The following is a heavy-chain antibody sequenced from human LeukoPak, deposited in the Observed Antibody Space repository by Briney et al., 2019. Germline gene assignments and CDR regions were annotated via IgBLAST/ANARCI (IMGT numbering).Heavy chain of an antibody. CDR3: ARDRGYTRDY. Sequence: GGSLRLSCAASGFTFSTYWMHWVRQAPGKGLVWVSHIKSDGSSTSYADSVKGRFTITRDNAKNTLYLQMNSLRAEDTAVYFCARDRGYTRDYWGQGTRVTVSS. CDR1: GFTFSTYW. V-gene: IGHV3-74*01. J-gene: IGHJ4*02. CDR2: IKSDGSST. D-gene: IGHD5-12*01.